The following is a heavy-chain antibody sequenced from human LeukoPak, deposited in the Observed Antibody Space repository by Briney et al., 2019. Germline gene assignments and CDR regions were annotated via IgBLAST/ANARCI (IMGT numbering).Heavy chain of an antibody. D-gene: IGHD4-17*01. CDR2: IWYDGSNK. V-gene: IGHV3-33*01. CDR1: GFTFSSYG. CDR3: ARGRVEDYGDYGYFDY. J-gene: IGHJ4*02. Sequence: GGSLRLSCAASGFTFSSYGMHWVRQAPGKGLEWVAVIWYDGSNKYYADSVKGRFTISRDNSKNTLYLQMNSLRAEDTAVYYCARGRVEDYGDYGYFDYWGQGTLVTVSS.